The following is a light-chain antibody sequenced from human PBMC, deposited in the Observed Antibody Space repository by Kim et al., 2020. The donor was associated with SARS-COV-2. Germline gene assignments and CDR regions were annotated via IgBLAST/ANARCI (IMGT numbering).Light chain of an antibody. Sequence: ASVGDRVTSSCRASQDIGNDLGWYQQSPGRAPKRLIYGASNLQSGVPSRFSGSGSETEFTLTINSLQPEDFATYFCLQHRTYPITFGQGTRLEIK. CDR3: LQHRTYPIT. CDR2: GAS. J-gene: IGKJ5*01. V-gene: IGKV1-17*01. CDR1: QDIGND.